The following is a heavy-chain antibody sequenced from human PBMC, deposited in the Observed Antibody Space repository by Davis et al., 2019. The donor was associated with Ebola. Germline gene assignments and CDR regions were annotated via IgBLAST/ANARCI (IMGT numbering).Heavy chain of an antibody. V-gene: IGHV4-31*03. D-gene: IGHD1-14*01. Sequence: PSETLSLTCTVSGGAISSGGYYWSWIRQHPGKGLEWIAYIYYSGSTYYNPSHKSRVTISVDTSKNQFSQKLSSVTAADPALYYCAREGGNQAFDIWGQGTMVTVSS. CDR3: AREGGNQAFDI. CDR2: IYYSGST. CDR1: GGAISSGGYY. J-gene: IGHJ3*02.